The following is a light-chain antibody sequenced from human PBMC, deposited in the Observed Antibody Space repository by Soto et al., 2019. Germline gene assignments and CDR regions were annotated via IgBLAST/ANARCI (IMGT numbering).Light chain of an antibody. CDR1: HDITSY. V-gene: IGKV1-33*01. J-gene: IGKJ3*01. CDR3: QKCDYRPI. CDR2: DAS. Sequence: DIQMTQSPSSLSASVGDRVTITCQASHDITSYLNWYQHKPGKAPTLLIYDASILEAGVPSRFSGSGSGTEFTFTISSLQPEDVATYYCQKCDYRPIFGPGTTVDFK.